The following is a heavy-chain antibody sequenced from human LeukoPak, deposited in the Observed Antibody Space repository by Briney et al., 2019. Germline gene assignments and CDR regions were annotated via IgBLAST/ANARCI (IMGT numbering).Heavy chain of an antibody. V-gene: IGHV3-30*03. CDR1: GFTFSSFG. CDR3: ARGYCSSTSCYPFDY. J-gene: IGHJ4*02. Sequence: GGSLRLSCAASGFTFSSFGMHWVRQAPGKGLEWVALISYDGSNKYYADSVKGRFTISRDNSKNTLYLQMNSLRAEDTAVYYCARGYCSSTSCYPFDYWGQGTLVTVSS. D-gene: IGHD2-2*01. CDR2: ISYDGSNK.